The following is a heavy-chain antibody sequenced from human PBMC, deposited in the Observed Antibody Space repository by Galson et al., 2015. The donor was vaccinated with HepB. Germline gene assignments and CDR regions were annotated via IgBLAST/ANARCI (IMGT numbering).Heavy chain of an antibody. Sequence: TLSLTCTVSSGPISSSDYYWGWIRQPPGKGLEWIGYTHYSGSTYYNPSLRGRLTISEGMSKNQFSLKLSSVTAADTAIYYCARGSEDNYGSFDYWGQGTLVTVPS. V-gene: IGHV4-31*03. CDR1: SGPISSSDYY. D-gene: IGHD3-10*01. J-gene: IGHJ4*02. CDR2: THYSGST. CDR3: ARGSEDNYGSFDY.